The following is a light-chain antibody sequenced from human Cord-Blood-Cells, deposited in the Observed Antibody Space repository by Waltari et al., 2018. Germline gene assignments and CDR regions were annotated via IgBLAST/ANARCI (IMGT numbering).Light chain of an antibody. V-gene: IGKV1-39*01. CDR2: AAS. Sequence: DIQMTQSPSSLSASVGARVTITCRASQSISSYLNWYQQKPGKAPNLLIYAASSLQSGVPLRFSGSESVTDFTLNISSLQPEDFATYYCQQSYSTLMYTFGQGTKLEIK. J-gene: IGKJ2*01. CDR1: QSISSY. CDR3: QQSYSTLMYT.